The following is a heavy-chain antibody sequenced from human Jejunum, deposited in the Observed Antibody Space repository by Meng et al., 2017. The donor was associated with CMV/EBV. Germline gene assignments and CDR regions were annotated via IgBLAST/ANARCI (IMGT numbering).Heavy chain of an antibody. V-gene: IGHV3-30*02. CDR3: AKDRVPED. CDR2: IRSDDRDK. CDR1: AFTVSRSG. J-gene: IGHJ4*02. Sequence: LSWAASAFTVSRSGMHWVRQAPGQGLEWVAFIRSDDRDKYYADSVKGRFTISSDNSKNILYLQMNSLRVEDTAVYYCAKDRVPEDWGQGTRVTVSS.